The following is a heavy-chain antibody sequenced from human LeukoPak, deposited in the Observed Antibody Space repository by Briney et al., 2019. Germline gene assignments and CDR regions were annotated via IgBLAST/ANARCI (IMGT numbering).Heavy chain of an antibody. CDR1: GFTFNSYG. J-gene: IGHJ4*02. D-gene: IGHD2-15*01. Sequence: GGSLRLSCAASGFTFNSYGMSWVRQAPGRGLEWVSGISGRGSSTHYADSVKGRFTISRDNFKNTLYLQMNSLRAEDTAVYYCARALCVGGINCGPDYWGQGILVTVSS. V-gene: IGHV3-23*01. CDR2: ISGRGSST. CDR3: ARALCVGGINCGPDY.